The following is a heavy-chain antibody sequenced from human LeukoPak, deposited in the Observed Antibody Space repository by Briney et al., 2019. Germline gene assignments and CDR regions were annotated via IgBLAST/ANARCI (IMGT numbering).Heavy chain of an antibody. CDR3: AKDLFDSSSWYTSPPDY. J-gene: IGHJ4*02. D-gene: IGHD6-13*01. Sequence: GGSLRLSCAASGFTFSSYAMSWVRQAPGKGLEWVSAITGSGGSTYYADSVKGRFTISRDNSKNTLYLQMNSLRAEDTAVYYCAKDLFDSSSWYTSPPDYWGQGTLVTVSS. CDR2: ITGSGGST. V-gene: IGHV3-23*01. CDR1: GFTFSSYA.